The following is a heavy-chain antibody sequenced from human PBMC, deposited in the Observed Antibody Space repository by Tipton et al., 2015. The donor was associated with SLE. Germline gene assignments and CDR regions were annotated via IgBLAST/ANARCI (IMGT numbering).Heavy chain of an antibody. CDR1: GFTFSSYA. CDR2: ISYDGGNK. J-gene: IGHJ4*02. CDR3: AKDLVVVAATPFYFDY. Sequence: SLRLSCAASGFTFSSYAMHWVRQAPGKGLEWVAVISYDGGNKYYADSVKGRFTISRDNSKNTLYLQMDSLRAEDTAVYYCAKDLVVVAATPFYFDYWGQGTLVTVSS. V-gene: IGHV3-30-3*01. D-gene: IGHD2-15*01.